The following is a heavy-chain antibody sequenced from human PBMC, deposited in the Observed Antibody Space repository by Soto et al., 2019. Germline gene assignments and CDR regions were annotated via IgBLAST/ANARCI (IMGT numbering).Heavy chain of an antibody. Sequence: SETLSLTCAVYGGSFSGFYWSWIRQPPQKGLEWIGEINHSGSTDYNPSLKSRVTISVDTSKNQFSLKLSSVTAADTAVYYCARLYGEITMVRGLDYWGQGTLVTVSS. J-gene: IGHJ4*02. CDR2: INHSGST. D-gene: IGHD3-10*01. V-gene: IGHV4-34*01. CDR3: ARLYGEITMVRGLDY. CDR1: GGSFSGFY.